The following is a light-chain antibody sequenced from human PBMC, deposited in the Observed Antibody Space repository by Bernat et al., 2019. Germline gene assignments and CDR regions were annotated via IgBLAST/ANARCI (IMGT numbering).Light chain of an antibody. CDR3: HVWDSSRDHVI. J-gene: IGLJ2*01. CDR2: DDR. V-gene: IGLV3-21*02. CDR1: NIGDKN. Sequence: SYVLTRPPSVSVAPGETARLTCGGNNIGDKNVHWYQQRPGQAPALVVYDDRDRPSGIPERFSGSNSGDTATLTVSGVEAGDEADYYCHVWDSSRDHVIFGGGTTLTVL.